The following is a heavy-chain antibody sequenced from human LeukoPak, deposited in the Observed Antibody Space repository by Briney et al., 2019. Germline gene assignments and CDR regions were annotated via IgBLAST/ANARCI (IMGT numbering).Heavy chain of an antibody. J-gene: IGHJ4*02. CDR3: ARRRSSGYRDY. Sequence: PGGSLRLSCAAPGFTFSSYSMNWVRQAPGKGLEWVSSIGSSSSYIYYADSVKGRFTISRDNAKNSLYLQMNSLRAEDTAVYYCARRRSSGYRDYWGQGTLVTVSS. CDR2: IGSSSSYI. D-gene: IGHD3-22*01. V-gene: IGHV3-21*01. CDR1: GFTFSSYS.